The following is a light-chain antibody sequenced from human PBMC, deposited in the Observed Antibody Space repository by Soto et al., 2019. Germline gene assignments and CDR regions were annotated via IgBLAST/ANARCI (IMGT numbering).Light chain of an antibody. CDR3: QHRTDWPPIT. Sequence: IVLTQSPATLSLSPGEGATLSCRASQSVSSYLTWYQQKPGQAPRLLIYDASSRATGIPARFSGSGSGTDFTLTISSLEPEDFAVYYCQHRTDWPPITFGLGTRLEIK. J-gene: IGKJ5*01. CDR1: QSVSSY. CDR2: DAS. V-gene: IGKV3-11*01.